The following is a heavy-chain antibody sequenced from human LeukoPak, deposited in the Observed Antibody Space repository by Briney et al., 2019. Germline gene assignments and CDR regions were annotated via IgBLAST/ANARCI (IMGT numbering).Heavy chain of an antibody. CDR2: IYNGGII. D-gene: IGHD3-10*01. J-gene: IGHJ5*02. V-gene: IGHV4-4*07. CDR3: ARDSGTTGEVKFDP. CDR1: GDSISRYY. Sequence: SQTLSLTCTVSGDSISRYYWNWIRQPAGKGLEWIGRIYNGGIITYNPSLKSRVTMSIDTSNNQFSLRLRFVTAADTAVYYCARDSGTTGEVKFDPWGQGTLVTVSS.